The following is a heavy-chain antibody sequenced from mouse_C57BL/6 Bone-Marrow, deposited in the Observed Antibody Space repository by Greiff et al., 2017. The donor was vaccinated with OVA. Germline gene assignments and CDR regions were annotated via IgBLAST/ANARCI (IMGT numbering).Heavy chain of an antibody. CDR3: ARWSINTVGPYFDY. D-gene: IGHD1-1*01. Sequence: QVQLQQSGAELVRPGTSVKVSCKASGYAFTNYLIEWVKQRPGQGLEWIGVINPGSGGTNYNEKFKGKATLTADKSSSTAYMQLSSLTSEDSAVFFCARWSINTVGPYFDYWGQGTTLTVSS. CDR2: INPGSGGT. CDR1: GYAFTNYL. J-gene: IGHJ2*01. V-gene: IGHV1-54*01.